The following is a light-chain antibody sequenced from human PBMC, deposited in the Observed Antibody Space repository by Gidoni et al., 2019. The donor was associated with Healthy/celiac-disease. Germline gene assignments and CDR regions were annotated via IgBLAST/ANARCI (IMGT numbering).Light chain of an antibody. V-gene: IGKV3D-20*01. J-gene: IGKJ4*01. CDR2: DAS. CDR3: QQYGSSPLT. Sequence: EIVLTQSPATLSLSPGERATLSCGASQSVSSSYLAWYQQKPGLAPRLLIDDASSRATGIPDRFSGSGAGTDFTLTISRLEPEDFAVDYCQQYGSSPLTFGGGTKVETK. CDR1: QSVSSSY.